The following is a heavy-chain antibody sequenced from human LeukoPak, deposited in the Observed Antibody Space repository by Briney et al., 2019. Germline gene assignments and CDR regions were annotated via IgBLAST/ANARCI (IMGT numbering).Heavy chain of an antibody. CDR2: IYSDGSP. D-gene: IGHD3-10*01. CDR3: ARDRSSLGLWFGELRN. J-gene: IGHJ4*02. V-gene: IGHV3-66*01. CDR1: GFAVSNNY. Sequence: GGSLRLSCAASGFAVSNNYMSWVRQAPWKGLEWVSVIYSDGSPYYADSVRGRFTISRDNSKNTLYLQMNSLRAEDTAVYYCARDRSSLGLWFGELRNWGQGTLVTVSS.